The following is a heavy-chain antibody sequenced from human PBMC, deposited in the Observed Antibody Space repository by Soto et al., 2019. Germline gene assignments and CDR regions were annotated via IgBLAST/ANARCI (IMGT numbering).Heavy chain of an antibody. J-gene: IGHJ3*01. CDR3: ARLFEDFDV. CDR1: GFSVSTNY. V-gene: IGHV3-53*01. D-gene: IGHD3-9*01. Sequence: PGGSLRLSCAASGFSVSTNYMNWVRQAPGKGLEWVSVIYTGGSTSYADSVKGRFTISKDKSKNTVYLQMNSLRDEDTAVYYCARLFEDFDVWGQRSMVTVSS. CDR2: IYTGGST.